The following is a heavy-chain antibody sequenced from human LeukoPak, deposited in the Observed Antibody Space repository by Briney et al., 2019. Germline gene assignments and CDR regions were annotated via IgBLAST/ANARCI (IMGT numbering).Heavy chain of an antibody. J-gene: IGHJ6*03. Sequence: ASVKVSCKVSGYTLTELSMHWVRQAPGKGLEWMGGFDPEDGETIYAQKFQGRVTMTEDTSTDTAYMELSSLRSEDTAVYYCATGGLRFLEGVWYYYYYMDVWGKGTTVTVSS. CDR1: GYTLTELS. CDR3: ATGGLRFLEGVWYYYYYMDV. D-gene: IGHD3-3*01. V-gene: IGHV1-24*01. CDR2: FDPEDGET.